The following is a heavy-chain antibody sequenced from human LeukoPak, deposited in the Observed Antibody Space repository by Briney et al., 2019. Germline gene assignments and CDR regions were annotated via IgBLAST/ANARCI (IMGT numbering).Heavy chain of an antibody. CDR3: ARDRGDGYDYFWDY. D-gene: IGHD5-12*01. CDR1: GGSISTYY. J-gene: IGHJ4*02. CDR2: IHYSGSS. Sequence: SETLSLTCAVSGGSISTYYWSWIRQPPGKGLEWIGYIHYSGSSNYNPSLKSRVTISLGTSKNQFSLKLSSVTAADTAVYYCARDRGDGYDYFWDYWGQGTLVTVSS. V-gene: IGHV4-59*01.